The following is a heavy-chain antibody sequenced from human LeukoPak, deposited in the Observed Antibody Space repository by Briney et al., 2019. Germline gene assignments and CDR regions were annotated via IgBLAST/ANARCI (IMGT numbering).Heavy chain of an antibody. V-gene: IGHV3-7*04. CDR2: IKQDGSEK. J-gene: IGHJ4*02. CDR3: ARGPHFDY. CDR1: GFTVSSSP. Sequence: GGSLRLSCAASGFTVSSSPINWVRQAPGKGLEWVANIKQDGSEKYSVDSVKGRFTISRDNAKNSLYLQMNSLRADDTAVYYCARGPHFDYWGQGTLVTVSS.